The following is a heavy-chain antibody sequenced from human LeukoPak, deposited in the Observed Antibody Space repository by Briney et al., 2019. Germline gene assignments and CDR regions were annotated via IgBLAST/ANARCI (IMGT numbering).Heavy chain of an antibody. CDR1: GFTFSSYG. V-gene: IGHV3-30*02. Sequence: GGSLRLSCAASGFTFSSYGMHWVRQAPGKGLEGVAFIQYDGSNKYYADSVKGRFTISRDNSKNTLYLQMNSLRAEDTAVCYCAKTGEGGYYYVRYFDYWGQGTLVTVSS. J-gene: IGHJ4*02. D-gene: IGHD3-22*01. CDR3: AKTGEGGYYYVRYFDY. CDR2: IQYDGSNK.